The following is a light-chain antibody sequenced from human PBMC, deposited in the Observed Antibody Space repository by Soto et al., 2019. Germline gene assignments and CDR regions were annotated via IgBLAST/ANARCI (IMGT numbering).Light chain of an antibody. CDR1: SNDVGGFDY. V-gene: IGLV2-14*01. CDR2: EVG. J-gene: IGLJ1*01. CDR3: SSYTSTNTLI. Sequence: QSALTQSASVSGSPGQSITISCTGTSNDVGGFDYVSWYQQYPGNAPKLLIYEVGKRPSGVSDRFSGSKSGNTASLTISGLRPDDESDYYCSSYTSTNTLIFGTGTKLTVL.